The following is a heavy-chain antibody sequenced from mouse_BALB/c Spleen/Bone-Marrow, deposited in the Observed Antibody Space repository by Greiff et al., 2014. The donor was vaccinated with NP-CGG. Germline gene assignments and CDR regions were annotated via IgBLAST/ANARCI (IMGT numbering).Heavy chain of an antibody. CDR3: ARSGDSSGYGFAY. Sequence: LVESGPELVKPGALVKISCKASGYTFTSYDINWVKQRPGQGLEWIGWIYPGDGSTKYNEKFKGKATLTADKSSSTAYMQLSSLTSENSAVYLCARSGDSSGYGFAYWGQGTLVTVSA. V-gene: IGHV1S33*01. D-gene: IGHD3-2*01. CDR2: IYPGDGST. CDR1: GYTFTSYD. J-gene: IGHJ3*01.